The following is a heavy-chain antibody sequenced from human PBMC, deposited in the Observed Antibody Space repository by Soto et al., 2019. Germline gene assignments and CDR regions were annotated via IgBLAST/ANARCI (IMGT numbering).Heavy chain of an antibody. J-gene: IGHJ4*02. Sequence: SETLSLTCTVSGGSISSGGYYWSWIRQHPGKGLEWIGYIYYSGSTYYNPSLKSRVTISVDTSKNQFSLKLSSVTAADTAVYYCASSVVGRRQRPLDYWGQGTLVTVSS. V-gene: IGHV4-31*03. CDR1: GGSISSGGYY. CDR2: IYYSGST. D-gene: IGHD1-1*01. CDR3: ASSVVGRRQRPLDY.